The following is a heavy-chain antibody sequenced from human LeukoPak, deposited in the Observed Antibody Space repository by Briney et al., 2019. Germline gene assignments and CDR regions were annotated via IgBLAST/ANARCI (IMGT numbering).Heavy chain of an antibody. J-gene: IGHJ4*02. CDR2: INHSGST. D-gene: IGHD4-17*01. Sequence: PSETLSLTCAVYGGSFSGYYWSWIRQPPGKGLEWIGEINHSGSTNYNPSLKSRVTISVDTSKNQFSLQLNSVTPEDTAVYYCARVHQGGLYGDYEGWYYFDYWGQGTLVTVSS. V-gene: IGHV4-34*01. CDR1: GGSFSGYY. CDR3: ARVHQGGLYGDYEGWYYFDY.